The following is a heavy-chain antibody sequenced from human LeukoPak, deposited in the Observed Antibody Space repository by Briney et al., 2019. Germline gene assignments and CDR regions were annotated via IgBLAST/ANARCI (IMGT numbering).Heavy chain of an antibody. D-gene: IGHD5-24*01. CDR1: GFTFSSYE. CDR2: ISSSGSTI. CDR3: AKDVRDGYTGHPNP. J-gene: IGHJ5*02. V-gene: IGHV3-48*03. Sequence: GGSLRLSCAASGFTFSSYEMNWVRQAPGKGLEWVSYISSSGSTIYYADSVKGRFTISRDNPKNTLYLQMNSLRAEDTAVYYCAKDVRDGYTGHPNPWGQGTLVTVSS.